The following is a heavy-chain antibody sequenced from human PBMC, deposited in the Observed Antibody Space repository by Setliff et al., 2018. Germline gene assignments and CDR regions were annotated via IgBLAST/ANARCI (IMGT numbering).Heavy chain of an antibody. V-gene: IGHV4-34*01. Sequence: SETLSLTCDVFGGSFGDYYWSWIRQPPGKGLEWIGTIYYSATTYCNPSLMSQVTISVDTSKNQFSLKLSSVTAADTAVYYCARCSGSYDAFDIWGQGTMVTVSS. CDR2: IYYSATT. D-gene: IGHD1-26*01. CDR3: ARCSGSYDAFDI. J-gene: IGHJ3*02. CDR1: GGSFGDYY.